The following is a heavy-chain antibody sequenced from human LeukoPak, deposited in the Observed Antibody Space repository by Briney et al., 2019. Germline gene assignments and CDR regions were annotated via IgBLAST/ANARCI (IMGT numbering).Heavy chain of an antibody. V-gene: IGHV3-23*01. D-gene: IGHD7-27*01. J-gene: IGHJ4*02. CDR1: GFTFSSYA. Sequence: GGSLRLSCAASGFTFSSYAMSWVRQAPGKGLEWVSSISGSSDNTNYADSVKGRFTISRDNSKNILYLQMNSLTAEDTAVYWCAKDPINWGSIYFDCWGQGTLVTVSS. CDR2: ISGSSDNT. CDR3: AKDPINWGSIYFDC.